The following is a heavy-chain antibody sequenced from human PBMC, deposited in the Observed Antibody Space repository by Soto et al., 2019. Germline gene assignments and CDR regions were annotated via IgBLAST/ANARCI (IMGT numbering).Heavy chain of an antibody. CDR1: GYNFANYG. V-gene: IGHV1-18*01. J-gene: IGHJ3*02. D-gene: IGHD4-17*01. Sequence: ASVKVSCKASGYNFANYGISWVRQAPRQGLEWMGWINSFYADPHYAQKLQGRVTMTIDTSTSTAYMELRSLRSDDTAIYYCARERAYGDVGGSRHICCQGIMVT. CDR3: ARERAYGDVGGSRHI. CDR2: INSFYADP.